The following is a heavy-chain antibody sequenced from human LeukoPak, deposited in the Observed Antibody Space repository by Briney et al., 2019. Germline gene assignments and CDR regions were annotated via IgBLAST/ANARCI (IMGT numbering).Heavy chain of an antibody. Sequence: GGSLRLSCAASGFTFSSYEMNWVRQAPGKGLEWVSYISSTCTTMYYAGSVRGRFTISRDNAKNSLYLQMNSLRAEDTAVYYCARGVYWGQGTLVTVSS. CDR1: GFTFSSYE. V-gene: IGHV3-48*03. CDR3: ARGVY. J-gene: IGHJ4*02. CDR2: ISSTCTTM.